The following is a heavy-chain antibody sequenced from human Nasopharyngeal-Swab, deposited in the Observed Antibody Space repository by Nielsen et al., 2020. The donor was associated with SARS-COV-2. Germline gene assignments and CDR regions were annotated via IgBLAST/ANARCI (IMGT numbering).Heavy chain of an antibody. CDR3: ARGSPKRYSGYDFPSFDY. CDR2: IWYDGSNK. Sequence: GGSLRLSCAASGFTFSSYAMHWARQAPGKGLEWVAVIWYDGSNKYYADSVKGRFTISRDNSKNTLYLQMNSLRAEDTAVYYCARGSPKRYSGYDFPSFDYWGQGTLVTVSS. J-gene: IGHJ4*02. CDR1: GFTFSSYA. D-gene: IGHD5-12*01. V-gene: IGHV3-33*01.